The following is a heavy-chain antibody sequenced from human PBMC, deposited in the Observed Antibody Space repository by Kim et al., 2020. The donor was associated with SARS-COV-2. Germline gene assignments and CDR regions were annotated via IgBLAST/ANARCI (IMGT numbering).Heavy chain of an antibody. CDR3: ARDQARRHFWSETGGMDV. J-gene: IGHJ6*02. V-gene: IGHV1-46*01. CDR1: GYTFTSYY. D-gene: IGHD3-3*02. CDR2: INPSGGST. Sequence: ASVKVSCKASGYTFTSYYMHWVRQAPGQGLEWMGIINPSGGSTSYAQKFQGRVTMTRDTSTSTVYMELSSLRSEDTAVYYCARDQARRHFWSETGGMDVWGQGTTVTVSS.